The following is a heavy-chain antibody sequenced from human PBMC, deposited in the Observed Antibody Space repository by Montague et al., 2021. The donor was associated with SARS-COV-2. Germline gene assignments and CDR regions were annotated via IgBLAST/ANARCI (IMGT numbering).Heavy chain of an antibody. D-gene: IGHD4-11*01. CDR3: AKDGDFYSNFKSAGLDV. Sequence: SLRLSCAASGFTFGKYAMSWVRQVPGKGLEWVSVIYAGESSTSYADSVEGRFTISRDNSKNLVFLQMNSLRAEDTAVYYCAKDGDFYSNFKSAGLDVGGQGTTVTVSS. J-gene: IGHJ6*02. CDR1: GFTFGKYA. V-gene: IGHV3-23*03. CDR2: IYAGESST.